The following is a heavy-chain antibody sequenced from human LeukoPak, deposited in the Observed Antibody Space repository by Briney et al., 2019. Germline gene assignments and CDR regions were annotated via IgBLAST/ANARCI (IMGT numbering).Heavy chain of an antibody. D-gene: IGHD6-19*01. CDR1: GFTFSSYW. CDR2: INSDGSST. CDR3: ARVENLPGYSSGYVD. V-gene: IGHV3-74*01. Sequence: GGSLRLSCAASGFTFSSYWMHWVRQAPGKGLVWVSRINSDGSSTSYADSVKGRFTISRDNAKNTLYLQMNSLRAEDTAVYYCARVENLPGYSSGYVDWGQGTLVAVSS. J-gene: IGHJ4*02.